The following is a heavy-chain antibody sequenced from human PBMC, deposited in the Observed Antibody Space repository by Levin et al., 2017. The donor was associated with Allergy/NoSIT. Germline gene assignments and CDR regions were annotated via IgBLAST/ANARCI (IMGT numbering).Heavy chain of an antibody. D-gene: IGHD3-10*01. J-gene: IGHJ4*02. CDR2: IRSKAYGGTT. CDR3: TRDREGGLWFRELKVRGDY. Sequence: GESLKISCTASGFTFGDYAMSWVRQAPGKGLEWVGFIRSKAYGGTTEYAASVKGRFTISRDDSKSIAYLQMNSLKTEDTAVYYCTRDREGGLWFRELKVRGDYWGQGTLVTVSS. V-gene: IGHV3-49*04. CDR1: GFTFGDYA.